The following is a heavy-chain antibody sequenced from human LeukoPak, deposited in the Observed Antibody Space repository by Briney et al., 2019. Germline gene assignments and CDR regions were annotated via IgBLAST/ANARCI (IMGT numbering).Heavy chain of an antibody. J-gene: IGHJ4*02. CDR3: AGDGGYSGSYFDY. V-gene: IGHV3-7*01. CDR1: GFTFSGYW. D-gene: IGHD1-26*01. Sequence: PGGSLRLSCAASGFTFSGYWMSWVRQAPGKGLEWVANIKQDGSEKYYVDSVKGRFTISRDNAKNSLYLQMNSLRAEDTAVYYCAGDGGYSGSYFDYWGQGTLVTVSS. CDR2: IKQDGSEK.